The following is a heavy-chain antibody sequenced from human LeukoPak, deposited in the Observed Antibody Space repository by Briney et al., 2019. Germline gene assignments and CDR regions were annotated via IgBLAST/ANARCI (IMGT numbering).Heavy chain of an antibody. Sequence: ASVKVSCKASGYAFTGYYMHWVRQAPGQGLEWMGWNNPNSGGTNYAQKFQGWVTMTRDTSISTAYMELSRLRSDDTAVYYCARPAAGTSDAFDIWGQGTMVTVSS. J-gene: IGHJ3*02. CDR2: NNPNSGGT. D-gene: IGHD6-13*01. CDR1: GYAFTGYY. CDR3: ARPAAGTSDAFDI. V-gene: IGHV1-2*04.